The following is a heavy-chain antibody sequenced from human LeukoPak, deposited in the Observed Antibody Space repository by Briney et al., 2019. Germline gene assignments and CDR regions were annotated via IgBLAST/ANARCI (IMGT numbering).Heavy chain of an antibody. V-gene: IGHV4-34*01. D-gene: IGHD3-9*01. CDR3: ARHFRIRYFDWLSQIYDAFDI. J-gene: IGHJ3*02. CDR2: INHSGST. Sequence: SETLSLTCAVYGGSFSGYYWSWIRQPPGKGLEWIGEINHSGSTNYNPSLKSRVTISVDTSKNQFSLKLSSVTAADTAVYYCARHFRIRYFDWLSQIYDAFDIWGQGTMVTVSS. CDR1: GGSFSGYY.